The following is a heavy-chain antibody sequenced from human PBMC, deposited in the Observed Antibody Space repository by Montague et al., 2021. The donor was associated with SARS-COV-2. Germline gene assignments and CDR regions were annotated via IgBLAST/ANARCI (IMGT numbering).Heavy chain of an antibody. J-gene: IGHJ4*02. D-gene: IGHD6-13*01. CDR2: IYTRGGT. V-gene: IGHV4-61*02. CDR1: GGSIRSGSYN. Sequence: TLSLTCTVSGGSIRSGSYNWSWIRQSAGKGLEWIGRIYTRGGTYYNPSLKSRVTISIDTSKNQLSLKLGSVTAADAAMYYCARSGEGGTSWPFDYWGQGTLVTVSS. CDR3: ARSGEGGTSWPFDY.